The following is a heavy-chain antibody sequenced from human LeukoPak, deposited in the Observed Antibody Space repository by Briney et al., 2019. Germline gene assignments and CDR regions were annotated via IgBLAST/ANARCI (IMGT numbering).Heavy chain of an antibody. Sequence: SETLSLTCTVSGVSISTSSYYWGWIRQPPGKGLGWIGSIYYSGSTFYNSSLKSRVTISVDTSKNQFSLKLSSVTAADTAVYYCARQDYGDYARYYYYGMDVWGQGTTVIVSS. CDR2: IYYSGST. CDR3: ARQDYGDYARYYYYGMDV. CDR1: GVSISTSSYY. J-gene: IGHJ6*02. D-gene: IGHD4-17*01. V-gene: IGHV4-39*01.